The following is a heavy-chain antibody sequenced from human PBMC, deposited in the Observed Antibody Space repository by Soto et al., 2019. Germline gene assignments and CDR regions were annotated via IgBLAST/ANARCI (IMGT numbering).Heavy chain of an antibody. D-gene: IGHD3-9*01. CDR3: AHSPGRYSGADF. V-gene: IGHV2-5*01. CDR2: IYWNDDK. Sequence: QITLTESGPTLVKPTQTLTLTCTFSGFSLTTSGLGVAWIRQPPGKALEWLAIIYWNDDKRYSPSLRSRLTITKGTSKTQVVLTMTNVDPVDTATYFCAHSPGRYSGADFWGQGTLVTVSS. CDR1: GFSLTTSGLG. J-gene: IGHJ4*02.